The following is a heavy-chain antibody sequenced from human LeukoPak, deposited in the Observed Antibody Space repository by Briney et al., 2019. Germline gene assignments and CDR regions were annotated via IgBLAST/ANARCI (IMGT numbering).Heavy chain of an antibody. D-gene: IGHD1-7*01. CDR1: GFTFSSYD. V-gene: IGHV3-48*03. CDR2: ISSSGGTI. CDR3: SRDARDNWNYLYYFDY. J-gene: IGHJ4*02. Sequence: SLTLSCAASGFTFSSYDMNWIRQAPGKGLEWISCISSSGGTIYYSDSMKGRFTIPRDNAKNSLYLQMDSLRAEDTAVYYCSRDARDNWNYLYYFDYWGQGTLVTVSS.